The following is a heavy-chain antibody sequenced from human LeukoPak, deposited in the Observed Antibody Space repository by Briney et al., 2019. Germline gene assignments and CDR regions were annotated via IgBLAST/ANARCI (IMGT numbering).Heavy chain of an antibody. CDR3: TRGRKRHSGYDYDPTYYFDY. J-gene: IGHJ4*02. D-gene: IGHD5-12*01. CDR1: GFTFGDYA. V-gene: IGHV3-49*04. CDR2: IRSKAYGGTT. Sequence: PGRSLRLSCTASGFTFGDYAMNWVRQAPGKGLEWVGFIRSKAYGGTTEYAASVKGRFTISRDDSKSIAYLQMNSLKTEDTAVHYCTRGRKRHSGYDYDPTYYFDYWGQGTLVTVSS.